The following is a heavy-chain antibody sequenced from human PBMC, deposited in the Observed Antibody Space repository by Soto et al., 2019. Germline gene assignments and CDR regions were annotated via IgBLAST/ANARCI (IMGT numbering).Heavy chain of an antibody. V-gene: IGHV3-30-3*01. CDR2: ISYDGNNK. CDR3: ARAGCDGGSCYTLVGLRYGMDV. J-gene: IGHJ6*02. CDR1: GFTFSSYA. D-gene: IGHD2-15*01. Sequence: QVQLVESGGGVVQPGRSLRLSCVASGFTFSSYAMHWVRQAPGKGLEWVAVISYDGNNKYYADSVKGRFTISRDNSKNTLYLKMNSLRLEDTAVYYCARAGCDGGSCYTLVGLRYGMDVWGQGTTVTVSS.